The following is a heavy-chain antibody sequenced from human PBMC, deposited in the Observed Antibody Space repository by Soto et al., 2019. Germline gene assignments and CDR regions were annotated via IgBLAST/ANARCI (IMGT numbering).Heavy chain of an antibody. D-gene: IGHD3-10*01. Sequence: PSQTLSLTCAISGDSVSSNSAAWNWIRQSPSRGLEWLGRTYYRSKWYNDYAVSVKSRITINPDTSKNQFSLQLNSVTPEDTAVYYCAREKDYYGSGSYYNLAYFEYWGQGTLVTVSS. J-gene: IGHJ4*02. CDR3: AREKDYYGSGSYYNLAYFEY. CDR2: TYYRSKWYN. CDR1: GDSVSSNSAA. V-gene: IGHV6-1*01.